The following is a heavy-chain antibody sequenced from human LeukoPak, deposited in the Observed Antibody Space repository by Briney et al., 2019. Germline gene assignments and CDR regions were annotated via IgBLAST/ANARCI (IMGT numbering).Heavy chain of an antibody. CDR1: GGSISSYY. D-gene: IGHD2/OR15-2a*01. J-gene: IGHJ3*02. CDR3: ARDYTLRAFVI. V-gene: IGHV4-59*01. Sequence: KPSETLSLTCTVSGGSISSYYWSWIRQPPGKGLEWIGYIYYRGSTNYNPSLKSRVTISVDTSKNQFSLKLSSVTAADTAVYYCARDYTLRAFVIWGQGTMVTVSS. CDR2: IYYRGST.